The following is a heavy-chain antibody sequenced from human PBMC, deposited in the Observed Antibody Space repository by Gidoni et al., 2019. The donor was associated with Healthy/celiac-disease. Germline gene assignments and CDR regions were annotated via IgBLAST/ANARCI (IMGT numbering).Heavy chain of an antibody. J-gene: IGHJ3*02. D-gene: IGHD3-22*01. CDR2: INHSGST. V-gene: IGHV4-34*01. CDR3: ARGGVNMIVADDAFDI. Sequence: EINHSGSTNYNPSLKSRVTISVDTSKNQFSLKLSSVTAADTAVYYCARGGVNMIVADDAFDIWGQGTMVTVSS.